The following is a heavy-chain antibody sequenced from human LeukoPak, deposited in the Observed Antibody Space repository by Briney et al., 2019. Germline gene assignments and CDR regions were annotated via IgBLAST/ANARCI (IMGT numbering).Heavy chain of an antibody. CDR2: ISAYNGNT. CDR1: GYTFTSYG. J-gene: IGHJ4*02. V-gene: IGHV1-18*04. CDR3: ARDEGPPRPPDY. Sequence: ASVTVSCKASGYTFTSYGISWVRQAPGQGREWMGWISAYNGNTNYAQKLQGRVTMTTDTSTSTAYLELRSLGSDDTAVYYCARDEGPPRPPDYWGQGTLVTVSS.